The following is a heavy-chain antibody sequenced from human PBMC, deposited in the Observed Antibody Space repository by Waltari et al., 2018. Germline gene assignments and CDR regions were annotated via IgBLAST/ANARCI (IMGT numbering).Heavy chain of an antibody. CDR3: ARAMGGSNNWSIGY. V-gene: IGHV3-23*01. J-gene: IGHJ4*02. Sequence: QLLESGGDLVQPGGSLRLSCAAPGFAFSPYSMNWVRQAPGKGLEWVSRITDGGGGTFYAEAVKGGFTISRDKSKNTLYLQMTGLGAEDTARDYCARAMGGSNNWSIGYWGQGTLVTVSS. CDR1: GFAFSPYS. CDR2: ITDGGGGT. D-gene: IGHD1-20*01.